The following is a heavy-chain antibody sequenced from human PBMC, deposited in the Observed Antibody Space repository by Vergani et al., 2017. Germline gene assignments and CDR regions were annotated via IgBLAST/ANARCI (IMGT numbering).Heavy chain of an antibody. D-gene: IGHD1-14*01. CDR1: GDSITSRLDY. V-gene: IGHV4-39*01. CDR2: MYHSGTT. J-gene: IGHJ4*02. CDR3: ARHQIGRYTEY. Sequence: QMHLQESGPRLEKSSQTLSLTCSVSGDSITSRLDYWGWIRQTPGKGLEWIGSMYHSGTTYYNPSLKSRATLSVDTSKNQISLQVTSVTAADTAVYYCARHQIGRYTEYWGQGILVTVSS.